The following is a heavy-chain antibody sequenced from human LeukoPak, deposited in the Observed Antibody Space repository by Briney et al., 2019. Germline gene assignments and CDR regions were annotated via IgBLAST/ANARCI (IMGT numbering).Heavy chain of an antibody. J-gene: IGHJ2*01. V-gene: IGHV5-51*01. CDR1: AYHFTRHW. Sequence: GESLKISCKGSAYHFTRHWIGWVRQMPGKGLEGMGNIFPADSDTRYSPSFQGQVTISVDKSISTAYLQWSSLQASDTAMYYCAKQSYGDWDFDLWGRGTLVTVSS. CDR2: IFPADSDT. CDR3: AKQSYGDWDFDL. D-gene: IGHD3-10*01.